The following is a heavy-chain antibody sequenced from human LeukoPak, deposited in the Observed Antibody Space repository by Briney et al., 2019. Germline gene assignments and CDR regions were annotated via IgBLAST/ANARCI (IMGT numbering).Heavy chain of an antibody. J-gene: IGHJ4*02. CDR3: ARGSQFRLGDVPPDY. CDR1: GFTFSTYW. D-gene: IGHD3-9*01. Sequence: PGGSLRLSCAASGFTFSTYWMSWVRQAPGKGLEWVANIKQDGSEKYYVDSVKGRFTISRDNSKNKLYLQMNSLRAEDTAVYYCARGSQFRLGDVPPDYRGLGTLVTVSS. CDR2: IKQDGSEK. V-gene: IGHV3-7*01.